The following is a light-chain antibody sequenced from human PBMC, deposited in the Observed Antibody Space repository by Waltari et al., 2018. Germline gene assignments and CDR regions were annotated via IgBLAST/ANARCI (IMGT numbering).Light chain of an antibody. J-gene: IGKJ1*01. Sequence: IVLTQSPGTLSLSLGEGATLSCRASQSISRYLAWYQQKPGQAPRLLIYAASSRATGIPDRFSGSGSGTDFSLTISRLEPEDFAVYFCQNHERLPAVFGQGTKVEIK. V-gene: IGKV3-20*01. CDR1: QSISRY. CDR2: AAS. CDR3: QNHERLPAV.